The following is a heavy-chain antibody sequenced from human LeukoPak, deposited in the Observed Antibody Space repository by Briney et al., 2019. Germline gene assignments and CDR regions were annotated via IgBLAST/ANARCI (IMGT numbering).Heavy chain of an antibody. V-gene: IGHV1-2*02. D-gene: IGHD3-22*01. CDR1: GYTFTGYY. J-gene: IGHJ4*02. CDR3: ARDPSIYYDSSGYEQIDY. Sequence: ASVKVSCEASGYTFTGYYMHWVRQAPGQGLEWMGWINPNSGGTNYAQKFQGRVTMTRDTSISTAYMELSRLRSDDTAVYYCARDPSIYYDSSGYEQIDYWGQGTLVTVSS. CDR2: INPNSGGT.